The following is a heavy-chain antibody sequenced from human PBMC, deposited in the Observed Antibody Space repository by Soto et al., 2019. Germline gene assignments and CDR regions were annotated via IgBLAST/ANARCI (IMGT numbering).Heavy chain of an antibody. CDR1: GFTFSNYW. CDR3: ARETSADSF. Sequence: EVQLVESGGGLVQPGGSLRLSCAASGFTFSNYWMVWVRQAPEKGPEWVATLKQDGSEKYYVDSVKGRFTISRDNTKNSLYLQMNSLRAEDTALYYCARETSADSFWGQGTLVTVSS. CDR2: LKQDGSEK. D-gene: IGHD2-21*01. J-gene: IGHJ4*02. V-gene: IGHV3-7*01.